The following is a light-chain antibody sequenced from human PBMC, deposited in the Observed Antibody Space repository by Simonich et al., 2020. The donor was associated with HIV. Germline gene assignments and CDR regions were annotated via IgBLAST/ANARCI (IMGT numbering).Light chain of an antibody. CDR2: GDS. CDR1: NIGSKS. J-gene: IGLJ2*01. Sequence: SYVLTQPPSVSVAPGKTARFTCGGNNIGSKSVHWYQQTPGQSPVLVVYGDSDRPAGIPERFSGSNSGNTATLTISRVEAGDEADYYCQVWDSSSDHPHVVFGGGTKLTVL. CDR3: QVWDSSSDHPHVV. V-gene: IGLV3-21*03.